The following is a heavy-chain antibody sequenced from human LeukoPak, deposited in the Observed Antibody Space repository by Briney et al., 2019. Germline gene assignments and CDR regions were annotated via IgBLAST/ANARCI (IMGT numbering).Heavy chain of an antibody. V-gene: IGHV3-30*18. CDR2: ISYDGSSH. D-gene: IGHD3-16*01. Sequence: PGGSLRLSCAASGFIFSSYGMHCVRQAPGKGLEWVAIISYDGSSHYYADSVKGRFTISRDNSKNTLYLQMNSLRREDTAVYYCAKEAPERGSYAFDMWGQGTMVTVSP. J-gene: IGHJ3*02. CDR3: AKEAPERGSYAFDM. CDR1: GFIFSSYG.